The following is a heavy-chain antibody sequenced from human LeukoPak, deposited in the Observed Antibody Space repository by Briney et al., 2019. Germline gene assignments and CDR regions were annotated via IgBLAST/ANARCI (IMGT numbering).Heavy chain of an antibody. Sequence: GGSLRLSCAASGFTFSSYAMSWVRQAPGKGLEWVSAISGSGGSTYYADSVEGRFTISRDNSKNTLYLQMNSRRAEDSAVYYCAKDPQQGYYGSGSYYQDSWGQGTLVAVSS. V-gene: IGHV3-23*01. D-gene: IGHD3-10*01. CDR1: GFTFSSYA. J-gene: IGHJ4*02. CDR3: AKDPQQGYYGSGSYYQDS. CDR2: ISGSGGST.